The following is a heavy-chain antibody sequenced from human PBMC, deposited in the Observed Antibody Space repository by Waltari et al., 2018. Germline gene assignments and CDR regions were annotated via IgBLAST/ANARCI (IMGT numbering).Heavy chain of an antibody. Sequence: QVQLVESGGGVVQPGRSLRLSCAASGFIFSRYAMHWVRQAPGKGLEGGAGKHHDGSNQYYAGSGKGRFIVSRDNSRDTLYLHLNSPRAEDTAVYYCARETGVSIFGVVDFWGQGTLVTVSS. V-gene: IGHV3-33*01. CDR3: ARETGVSIFGVVDF. CDR1: GFIFSRYA. CDR2: KHHDGSNQ. J-gene: IGHJ4*02. D-gene: IGHD3-3*01.